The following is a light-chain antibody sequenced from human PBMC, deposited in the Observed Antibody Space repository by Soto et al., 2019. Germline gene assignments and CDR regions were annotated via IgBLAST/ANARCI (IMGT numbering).Light chain of an antibody. CDR2: NAS. CDR1: QSISSW. Sequence: EIQMTQSPSTLSASVGDTVTITCRASQSISSWLAWYQQKPGKAPKLLIYNASSLQSGVPSRFSGIGSGTEFTLTISSLQPDDFATYYCQQYNFYSRTFGQGTKVEIK. CDR3: QQYNFYSRT. V-gene: IGKV1-5*03. J-gene: IGKJ1*01.